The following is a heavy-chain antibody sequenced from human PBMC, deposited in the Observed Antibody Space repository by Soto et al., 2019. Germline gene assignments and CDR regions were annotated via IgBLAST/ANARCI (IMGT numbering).Heavy chain of an antibody. CDR3: ARAPTGRYDFWSGSNYYHYGMDV. CDR1: GFTFSDYY. CDR2: ISGTGSYT. J-gene: IGHJ6*02. D-gene: IGHD3-3*01. V-gene: IGHV3-11*06. Sequence: LRLSCAVSGFTFSDYYMSWIRQAPGKGLEWLSYISGTGSYTNYADSVKGRFTISRDNAKNSLYLQMNSLRAEDTAMYYCARAPTGRYDFWSGSNYYHYGMDVWGQGTTVTVSS.